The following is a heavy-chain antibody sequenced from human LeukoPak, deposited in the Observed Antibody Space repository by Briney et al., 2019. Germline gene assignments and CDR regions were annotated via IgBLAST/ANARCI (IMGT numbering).Heavy chain of an antibody. CDR1: GGSFSGYY. D-gene: IGHD3-22*01. J-gene: IGHJ4*02. Sequence: PSETLSLTCAVYGGSFSGYYWSWIRQPPGKGLEWIGEINHSGSTNYNPSLKSRVTISVDTSKNQFSLKLSSVTAADTAVYYCARGRRGGYAASTVYYYDSSGYSHWGQGTLVTVSS. V-gene: IGHV4-34*01. CDR2: INHSGST. CDR3: ARGRRGGYAASTVYYYDSSGYSH.